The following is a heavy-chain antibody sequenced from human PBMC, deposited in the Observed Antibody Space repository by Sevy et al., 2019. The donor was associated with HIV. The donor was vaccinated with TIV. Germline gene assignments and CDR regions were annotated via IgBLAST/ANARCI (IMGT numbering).Heavy chain of an antibody. Sequence: GGSLRLSCVASGFPFNYYAMNWVRQAPGKGLEWILYINSDSDTMYYGDSVKGRFTISRDNAKNSLYLQMNSLEDEDTAVYYCARERGTYYDTSGYPYRLEAGFDYWGQGTLVTVSS. J-gene: IGHJ4*02. D-gene: IGHD3-22*01. CDR2: INSDSDTM. V-gene: IGHV3-48*02. CDR1: GFPFNYYA. CDR3: ARERGTYYDTSGYPYRLEAGFDY.